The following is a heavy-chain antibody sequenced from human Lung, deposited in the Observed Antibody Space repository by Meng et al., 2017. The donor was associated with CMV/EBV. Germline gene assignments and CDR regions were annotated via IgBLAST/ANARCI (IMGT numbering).Heavy chain of an antibody. CDR2: IYDSGT. CDR1: GDSVSSNSAA. CDR3: AREDVGWVYGSGLGY. D-gene: IGHD3-10*01. J-gene: IGHJ4*02. Sequence: SETLSLXXAISGDSVSSNSAAWNWIRQPPGKGLEWIGYIYDSGTNYNPSLKSRVTISIDTSKNQLSLNLISVTAADTAVYYCAREDVGWVYGSGLGYWGQGTXVTVSS. V-gene: IGHV4-61*01.